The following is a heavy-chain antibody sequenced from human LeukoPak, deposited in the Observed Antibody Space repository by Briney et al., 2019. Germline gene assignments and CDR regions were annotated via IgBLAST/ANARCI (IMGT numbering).Heavy chain of an antibody. D-gene: IGHD5-18*01. Sequence: SETLSLTCTVSGGSISSYYWSWIRKPPGKGLEWIGYIYYSGSTNYNPSLKSRVTISVDTSKNQFSLKLSSVTAADTAVYYCARGVTAMVTNYFDYWGQGTLVTVSS. CDR1: GGSISSYY. J-gene: IGHJ4*02. CDR3: ARGVTAMVTNYFDY. V-gene: IGHV4-59*01. CDR2: IYYSGST.